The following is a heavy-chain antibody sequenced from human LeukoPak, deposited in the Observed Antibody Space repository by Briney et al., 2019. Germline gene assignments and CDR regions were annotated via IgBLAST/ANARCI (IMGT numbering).Heavy chain of an antibody. V-gene: IGHV4-31*03. J-gene: IGHJ4*02. CDR1: GGSISSGGYY. CDR2: IYYSGST. Sequence: PSQTLSLTCTVSGGSISSGGYYWSWIRQHPGKGLEWIGYIYYSGSTYYNPSLKSRVTISVDTSKNQSSLKLSSVTAADTAVYYCARDRNWGFDYWGQGTLVTVSS. CDR3: ARDRNWGFDY. D-gene: IGHD7-27*01.